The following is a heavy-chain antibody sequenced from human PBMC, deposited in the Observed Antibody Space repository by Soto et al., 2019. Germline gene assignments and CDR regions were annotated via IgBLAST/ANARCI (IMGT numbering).Heavy chain of an antibody. CDR3: ARDLGVALATLTLDF. Sequence: GGSLRLSCAASGFTLSIYSMNWVRQAPGKGLEWVADITTSSSFRFYSDSVKGRFTISRDDAKNSICLQMNSLRAEDTGVYYCARDLGVALATLTLDFWGRGTLVTVSS. V-gene: IGHV3-21*01. CDR2: ITTSSSFR. D-gene: IGHD2-15*01. CDR1: GFTLSIYS. J-gene: IGHJ4*02.